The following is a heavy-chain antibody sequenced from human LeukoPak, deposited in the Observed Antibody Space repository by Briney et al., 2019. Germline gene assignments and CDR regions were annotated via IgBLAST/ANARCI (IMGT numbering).Heavy chain of an antibody. D-gene: IGHD4/OR15-4a*01. Sequence: SQTLSLTCTVSGGSISSGDYYWSWIRQPPGKGLEWIGYIYYSGSTYYNPSLKSRVTISVDTSKNQFSLKLSSVTAADTAVYFWARGKTIGWFDPWGQGTLVTGSS. CDR3: ARGKTIGWFDP. CDR2: IYYSGST. J-gene: IGHJ5*02. V-gene: IGHV4-30-4*01. CDR1: GGSISSGDYY.